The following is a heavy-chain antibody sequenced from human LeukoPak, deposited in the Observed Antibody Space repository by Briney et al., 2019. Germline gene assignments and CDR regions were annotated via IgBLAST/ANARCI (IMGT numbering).Heavy chain of an antibody. V-gene: IGHV3-20*04. Sequence: GGSLRLSCAASGFTFSSYAMSWVRQAPGKGLEWVSGINWNGGSTGYADSVKGRFTISRDSATKSLYLQMTSLRGEDTALYYCARAGNSIYYYFYMDVWGKGATVTVSS. CDR2: INWNGGST. CDR1: GFTFSSYA. J-gene: IGHJ6*03. D-gene: IGHD1-1*01. CDR3: ARAGNSIYYYFYMDV.